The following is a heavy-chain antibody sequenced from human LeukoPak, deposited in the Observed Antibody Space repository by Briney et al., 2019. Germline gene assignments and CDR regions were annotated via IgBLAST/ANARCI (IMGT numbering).Heavy chain of an antibody. CDR3: VYLDSSGYYYGRLRY. V-gene: IGHV3-23*01. Sequence: GGSLRLSCAASGFTFSNHAMTWVRQSPGKRLESVSSIGADGANTHSADSVKGRFTISRDNSKNTVYLQMNSLRAEDTAVYFCVYLDSSGYYYGRLRYWGQGTPVTVSS. D-gene: IGHD3-22*01. CDR2: IGADGANT. J-gene: IGHJ1*01. CDR1: GFTFSNHA.